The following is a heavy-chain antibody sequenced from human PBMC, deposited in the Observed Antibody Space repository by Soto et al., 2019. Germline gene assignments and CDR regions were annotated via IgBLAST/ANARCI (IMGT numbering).Heavy chain of an antibody. D-gene: IGHD3-9*01. V-gene: IGHV4-39*07. CDR2: IYYSGST. CDR3: ARVLLTGPIDY. J-gene: IGHJ4*02. CDR1: GGPLSVSGYR. Sequence: RTLACTVSGGPLSVSGYRWGWIRQPPGKGLEWIGEIYYSGSTYYNPSLKSRVTISVDKSKNQFSLKLSSVTAADTAVYYCARVLLTGPIDYWGQGTLVTVSS.